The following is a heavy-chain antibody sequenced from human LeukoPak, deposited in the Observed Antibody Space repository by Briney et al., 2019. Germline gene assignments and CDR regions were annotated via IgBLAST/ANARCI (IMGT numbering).Heavy chain of an antibody. Sequence: SETLSLTCAVYGGSFSGYYWSWIRQPPGKGLEWIGEINHSGSTNYNPSLKSRVTISVDTSKNQFSLKLSSVTAADTAVYYCARPKMATALIGAFDIWGQGTMVTVSS. V-gene: IGHV4-34*01. CDR1: GGSFSGYY. J-gene: IGHJ3*02. D-gene: IGHD5-24*01. CDR3: ARPKMATALIGAFDI. CDR2: INHSGST.